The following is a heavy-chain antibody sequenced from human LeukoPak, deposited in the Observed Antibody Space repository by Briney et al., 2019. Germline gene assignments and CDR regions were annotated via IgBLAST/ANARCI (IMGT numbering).Heavy chain of an antibody. V-gene: IGHV5-51*01. D-gene: IGHD3-10*01. Sequence: GESLKISSKGSGYSFTSYWIGWVRQMPGKGLEWMGIIYPGDSDTRYSPSFQGQVTISADKSISTAYLQWSSLKASDTAMYYCARRDGSGSYRDYNWFDPWGQGTLVTVSS. J-gene: IGHJ5*02. CDR2: IYPGDSDT. CDR1: GYSFTSYW. CDR3: ARRDGSGSYRDYNWFDP.